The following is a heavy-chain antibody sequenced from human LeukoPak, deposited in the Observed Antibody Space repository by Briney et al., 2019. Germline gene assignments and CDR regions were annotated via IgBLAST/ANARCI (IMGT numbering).Heavy chain of an antibody. CDR2: IRYDGSNK. V-gene: IGHV3-30*02. Sequence: PGGSLRLSCAASGFTFSSYGMHWVRQAPGKGLEWGAFIRYDGSNKYYAGPVKGRFTISRHNSKNTLYLQMNSLRAEDAAVYYCDCSYSWSYYGPGYWGQGSLVTVSS. CDR3: DCSYSWSYYGPGY. CDR1: GFTFSSYG. D-gene: IGHD1-26*01. J-gene: IGHJ4*02.